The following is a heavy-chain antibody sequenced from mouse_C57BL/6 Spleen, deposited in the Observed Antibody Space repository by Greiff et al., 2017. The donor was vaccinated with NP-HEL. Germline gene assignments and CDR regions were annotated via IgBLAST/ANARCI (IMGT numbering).Heavy chain of an antibody. CDR1: GYTFTSYW. V-gene: IGHV1-74*01. CDR2: IHPSDSDT. Sequence: QVQLQQPGAELVKPGASVKVSCKASGYTFTSYWMHWVKQRPGQGLEWIGRIHPSDSDTNYNQKFEGKATLTVDKSSSTAYMQLSSLTSEDSAVYYCAIVTTVVEGYYAMDYWGQGTSVTVSS. J-gene: IGHJ4*01. CDR3: AIVTTVVEGYYAMDY. D-gene: IGHD1-1*01.